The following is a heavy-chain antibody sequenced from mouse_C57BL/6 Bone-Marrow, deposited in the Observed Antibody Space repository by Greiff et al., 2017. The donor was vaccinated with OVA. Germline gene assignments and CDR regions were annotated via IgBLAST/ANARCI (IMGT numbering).Heavy chain of an antibody. Sequence: DVQLQESGPVLVKPGASVKMSCKASGYTFTDYYMNWVKQSHGKSLEWIGVINPYNGGTSYNQKFKGKGTLTVDKSSSTAYMELNSLTSEDSAVYYCARWDYYGSSFRYFDVWGTGTTVTVSS. CDR1: GYTFTDYY. CDR2: INPYNGGT. J-gene: IGHJ1*03. V-gene: IGHV1-19*01. CDR3: ARWDYYGSSFRYFDV. D-gene: IGHD1-1*01.